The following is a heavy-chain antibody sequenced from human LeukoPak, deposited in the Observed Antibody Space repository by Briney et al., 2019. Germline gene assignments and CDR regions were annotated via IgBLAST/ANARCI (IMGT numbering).Heavy chain of an antibody. CDR3: VAAGDRGNY. D-gene: IGHD6-13*01. Sequence: GGSLRLSCAASGFTFSLFDMNWVRQAPGQGLEWVSHISSSSNLIYYADSVRGRFTVSRDSAGNSLSPQMNSLRAEDTALYYCVAAGDRGNYWGQGTLVTVSS. CDR2: ISSSSNLI. J-gene: IGHJ4*02. CDR1: GFTFSLFD. V-gene: IGHV3-48*04.